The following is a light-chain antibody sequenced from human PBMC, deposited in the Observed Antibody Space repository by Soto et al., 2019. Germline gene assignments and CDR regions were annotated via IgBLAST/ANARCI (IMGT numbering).Light chain of an antibody. J-gene: IGLJ2*01. CDR3: QSYDISFRV. CDR2: GNS. V-gene: IGLV1-40*01. Sequence: QSVLTQPPSVSGAPGQRVTISCTGSSSNIGAGYDVHWYQQLPGTAPKLLIYGNSNRPSGVPDRFSGSKSGTSASLAITGVEAEDEAYYQCQSYDISFRVFGTGTKLTVL. CDR1: SSNIGAGYD.